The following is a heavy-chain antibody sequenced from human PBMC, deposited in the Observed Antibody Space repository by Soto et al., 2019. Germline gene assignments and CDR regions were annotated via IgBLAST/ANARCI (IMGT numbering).Heavy chain of an antibody. J-gene: IGHJ4*02. V-gene: IGHV3-74*01. CDR1: GFTISSYW. CDR2: INGDGSST. Sequence: EVQLVESGGGLVQPGESLRHSCVVSGFTISSYWMHWVRQAPGKGLVWVSRINGDGSSTNYADSVKGRFTISRDNAKNTLYLQMNTLRAEDTAVYYCAIAVAGPTAIAYWGQGNQVTVSS. D-gene: IGHD6-19*01. CDR3: AIAVAGPTAIAY.